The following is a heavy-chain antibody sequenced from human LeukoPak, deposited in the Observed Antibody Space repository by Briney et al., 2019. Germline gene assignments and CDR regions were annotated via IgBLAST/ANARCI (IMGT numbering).Heavy chain of an antibody. J-gene: IGHJ4*02. V-gene: IGHV1-69*13. CDR3: ARGYGWGQLDY. CDR1: GYTFTSYG. Sequence: GASVKVSCKASGYTFTSYGISWVRQAPGQGLEWMGGIIPIFGTANYAQKFQGRVTITADESTSTAYMELSSLRSEDTAVYYCARGYGWGQLDYWGQGTLVTVSS. D-gene: IGHD6-19*01. CDR2: IIPIFGTA.